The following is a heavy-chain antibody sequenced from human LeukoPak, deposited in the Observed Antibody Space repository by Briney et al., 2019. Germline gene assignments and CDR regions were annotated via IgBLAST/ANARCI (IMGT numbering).Heavy chain of an antibody. J-gene: IGHJ6*04. CDR3: AELGITMIGGV. V-gene: IGHV3-21*01. CDR2: ISSSSSYI. CDR1: GFTFSSYS. D-gene: IGHD3-10*02. Sequence: GGALRLSCAASGFTFSSYSMNWVRQAPGKGLEWVSLISSSSSYIYYADSVKGRFTISRDNAKNSLYLQMNSLRAEDTAVYYCAELGITMIGGVRGKGTTVTISS.